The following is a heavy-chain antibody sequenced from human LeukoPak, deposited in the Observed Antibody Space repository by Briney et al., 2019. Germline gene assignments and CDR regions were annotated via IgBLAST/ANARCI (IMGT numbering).Heavy chain of an antibody. CDR2: IYPGDSDT. J-gene: IGHJ3*02. CDR3: ARDYYDSSGYYSGGAFDI. CDR1: GYSFTSYW. Sequence: GESLKISCKGSGYSFTSYWIGWVRQMPGKGLEWMGIIYPGDSDTRYSPSFQGQVTISADKSISTAYLQWSSLKASDTAIYYCARDYYDSSGYYSGGAFDIWGQGTMVTVSS. V-gene: IGHV5-51*01. D-gene: IGHD3-22*01.